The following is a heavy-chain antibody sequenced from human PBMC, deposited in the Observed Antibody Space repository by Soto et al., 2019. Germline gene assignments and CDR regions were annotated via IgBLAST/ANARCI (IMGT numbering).Heavy chain of an antibody. Sequence: SETLSLTCAVSGASISSDAYHWSWIRQHPGKGLEWVGFISSRGRTYYNPSLKSRLTISADTSKSQFSLHLTSVTAADTAMYFCARYRFTGTWSKFAYWGQGTLVTV. CDR1: GASISSDAYH. V-gene: IGHV4-31*11. CDR3: ARYRFTGTWSKFAY. CDR2: ISSRGRT. J-gene: IGHJ4*02. D-gene: IGHD3-16*02.